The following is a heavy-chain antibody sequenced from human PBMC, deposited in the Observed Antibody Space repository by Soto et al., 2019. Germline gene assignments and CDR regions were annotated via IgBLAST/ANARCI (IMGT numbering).Heavy chain of an antibody. CDR1: GGSISRSSYY. J-gene: IGHJ4*02. CDR3: TTTSH. V-gene: IGHV4-39*01. CDR2: VFHRGDT. Sequence: QLQLQESGPGLVKPSETLSLTCTVFGGSISRSSYYWGWLRQPPGKGLEWFGSVFHRGDTYYSTSLKSRATIAVDTSKNHFSLKLSPVTAGDTAVYYCTTTSHWGQGTLVTVSS. D-gene: IGHD1-1*01.